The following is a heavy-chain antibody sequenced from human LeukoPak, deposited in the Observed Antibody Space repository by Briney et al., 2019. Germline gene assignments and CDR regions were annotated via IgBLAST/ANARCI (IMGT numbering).Heavy chain of an antibody. Sequence: PGGSPRLSCAASGFTFSGYAMSWVRQAPGKGLEWVSSVSNSGGSTYYADSVKGRFTISRDNSKNTLYLQMSSLRAEDTAIYYCAKDRRAYSSSSDYWGQGTLVTVSS. J-gene: IGHJ4*02. D-gene: IGHD6-6*01. V-gene: IGHV3-23*01. CDR2: VSNSGGST. CDR1: GFTFSGYA. CDR3: AKDRRAYSSSSDY.